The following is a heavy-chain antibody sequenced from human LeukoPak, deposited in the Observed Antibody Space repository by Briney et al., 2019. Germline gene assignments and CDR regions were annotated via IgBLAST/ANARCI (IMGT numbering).Heavy chain of an antibody. D-gene: IGHD6-19*01. CDR3: ARQRPYSSGWQPSNFDY. CDR2: IYDSGST. Sequence: PSETLSLTCTVSGGSISSYYWSWVRQPPGKGLEWIGYIYDSGSTNHNPSHKSRVTISVDTSKNQFSLKLSSVTAADTAIYYCARQRPYSSGWQPSNFDYWGQGTLVTVSS. CDR1: GGSISSYY. J-gene: IGHJ4*02. V-gene: IGHV4-59*08.